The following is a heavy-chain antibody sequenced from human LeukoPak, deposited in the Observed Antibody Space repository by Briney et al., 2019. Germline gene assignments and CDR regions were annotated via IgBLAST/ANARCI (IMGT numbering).Heavy chain of an antibody. CDR3: AKDQLVFVVVPAATDY. CDR1: GFTFSSYG. D-gene: IGHD2-2*01. J-gene: IGHJ4*02. CDR2: IRYDGSNK. Sequence: GGSLRLSCAASGFTFSSYGTHWVRQAPGKGLEWVAFIRYDGSNKYYADSVKGRFTISRDNSKNTLYLQMNSLRAEDTAVYYCAKDQLVFVVVPAATDYWGQGTLVTVSS. V-gene: IGHV3-30*02.